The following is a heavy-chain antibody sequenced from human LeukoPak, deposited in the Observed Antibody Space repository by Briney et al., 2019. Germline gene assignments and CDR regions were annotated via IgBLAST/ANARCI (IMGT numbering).Heavy chain of an antibody. J-gene: IGHJ4*02. CDR3: GSTTVTTDYYFDY. D-gene: IGHD4-17*01. CDR1: GFTFDDYA. Sequence: GGSLRLSCAASGFTFDDYAMHWVRQAPGKGLEWVSGISWNSGSMDYADSVKGRFTISRDNSKNTLYLQMNSLRAEDTAVYYCGSTTVTTDYYFDYWGQGTLVTVSS. CDR2: ISWNSGSM. V-gene: IGHV3-9*01.